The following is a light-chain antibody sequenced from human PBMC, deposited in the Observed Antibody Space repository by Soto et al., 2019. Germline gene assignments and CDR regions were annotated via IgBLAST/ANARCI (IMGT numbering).Light chain of an antibody. J-gene: IGKJ3*01. CDR1: QSVSAW. Sequence: DIQVTQSPSTLSASVGDRVTLTCRASQSVSAWLAWFQQKPGKAPKLLIYKTSNLESGVPSRFSGSGSVTEFTLTISSLQPDDFATYYCQQYSSYEIFAFGPVTKVDIK. CDR3: QQYSSYEIFA. V-gene: IGKV1-5*03. CDR2: KTS.